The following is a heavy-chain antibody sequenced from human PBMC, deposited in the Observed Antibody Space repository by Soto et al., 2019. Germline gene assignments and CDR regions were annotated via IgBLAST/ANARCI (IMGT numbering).Heavy chain of an antibody. CDR3: ARSYYDSSGLSDDAFDI. CDR2: INPSGGST. J-gene: IGHJ3*02. CDR1: GYTFTSYY. D-gene: IGHD3-22*01. V-gene: IGHV1-46*03. Sequence: ASVKVSCKASGYTFTSYYMHWVRQAPGQGLEWMGIINPSGGSTSYAQKFQGRVTMTRDTSTSTVYMELSSLRSEDTAVYYCARSYYDSSGLSDDAFDIWGQGTMVTVSS.